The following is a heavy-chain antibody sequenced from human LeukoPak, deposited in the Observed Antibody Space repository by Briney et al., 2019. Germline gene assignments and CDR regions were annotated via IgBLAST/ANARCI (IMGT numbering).Heavy chain of an antibody. Sequence: GGSLRLSCATSGFNFHRYTIHWVRHAPGKGLEWVSLAGWAGGTTYYSDSVRGRFTISRDSGRNSVYLQMNSLATDDTAFYFCAKELDTMFFDYWGQGALVTVSS. V-gene: IGHV3-43*01. CDR2: AGWAGGTT. J-gene: IGHJ4*02. D-gene: IGHD3-10*02. CDR3: AKELDTMFFDY. CDR1: GFNFHRYT.